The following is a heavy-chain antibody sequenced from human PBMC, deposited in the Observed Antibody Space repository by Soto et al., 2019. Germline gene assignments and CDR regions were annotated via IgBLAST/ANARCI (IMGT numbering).Heavy chain of an antibody. CDR1: GGSISSSSSY. V-gene: IGHV4-39*07. CDR3: ARQTHYDILTGYYQPFDY. J-gene: IGHJ4*02. CDR2: RYFSGST. D-gene: IGHD3-9*01. Sequence: SETLSLTCTVSGGSISSSSSYWGWIRQPPGKGLEWIGSRYFSGSTYYNPFLKSRVTISVDTSKNQFSLKLSSVTAADTAVYYCARQTHYDILTGYYQPFDYWGQGTLVTVS.